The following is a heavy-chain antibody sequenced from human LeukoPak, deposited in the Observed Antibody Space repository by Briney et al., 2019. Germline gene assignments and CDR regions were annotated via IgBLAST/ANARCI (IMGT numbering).Heavy chain of an antibody. Sequence: ASVKVSCKASGYTFTVDYMHWGRQAPGQGVEWMGWINPNSGGTNYAQKFQGRVTMTRDTSISTAYMELSRLRSDDTAVYYCARLLMQQLGAFDIWGQGTMVTVSS. V-gene: IGHV1-2*02. J-gene: IGHJ3*02. CDR1: GYTFTVDY. CDR3: ARLLMQQLGAFDI. CDR2: INPNSGGT. D-gene: IGHD6-13*01.